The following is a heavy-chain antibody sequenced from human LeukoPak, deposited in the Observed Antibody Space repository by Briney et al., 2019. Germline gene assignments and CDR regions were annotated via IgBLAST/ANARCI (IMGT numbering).Heavy chain of an antibody. CDR2: ISAYNGNT. V-gene: IGHV1-18*01. D-gene: IGHD3-16*02. CDR3: ARTSYVWGSYRPDDAFDI. J-gene: IGHJ3*02. Sequence: GASVKVSCKASGYTFNRYGISWVRRAPGQGLEWMGWISAYNGNTNYAQKLQGRVTMTTDTSTSTAYMELRSLRSDDTAVYYCARTSYVWGSYRPDDAFDIWGQGTMVTVSS. CDR1: GYTFNRYG.